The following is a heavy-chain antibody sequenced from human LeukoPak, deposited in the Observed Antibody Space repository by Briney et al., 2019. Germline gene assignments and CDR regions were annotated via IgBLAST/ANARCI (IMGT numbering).Heavy chain of an antibody. CDR2: ISYSGST. CDR1: GFTVSSNY. CDR3: ARHRWDGSGSYYSNWFDP. Sequence: PGGSLRLSCAASGFTVSSNYMSWIRQPPGKGLEWIGSISYSGSTYYNPSLKSRVTISVDTSKNQFSLKLISVTAADTAVYYCARHRWDGSGSYYSNWFDPWGQGTLVTVSS. D-gene: IGHD3-10*01. J-gene: IGHJ5*02. V-gene: IGHV4-39*01.